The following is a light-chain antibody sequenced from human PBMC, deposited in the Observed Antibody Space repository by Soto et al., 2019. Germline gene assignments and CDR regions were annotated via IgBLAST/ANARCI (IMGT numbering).Light chain of an antibody. CDR1: QPISSW. CDR3: QQASSFPHT. CDR2: AAS. J-gene: IGKJ2*01. Sequence: DIQMPQSPSTVSTSVGDRVTITCRASQPISSWLAWFRQRPGKAPELLIYAASTLHSGVPSRFSGSGSGTDFALTISGLQPEDFATYDGQQASSFPHTFGQGTRVDIK. V-gene: IGKV1-12*01.